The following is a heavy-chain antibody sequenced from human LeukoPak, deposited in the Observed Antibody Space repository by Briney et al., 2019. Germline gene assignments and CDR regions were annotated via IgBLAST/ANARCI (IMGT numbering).Heavy chain of an antibody. Sequence: GGSLRLSCAASGFTFSSFEMKWVRQAPGKGLEWVSYISSGGSTIYYADSVKGRFTISRDNAKNSLYLQMNSLRAEDTAVYYCARDASRMIVVVAFDYWGQGTLVTVSS. CDR3: ARDASRMIVVVAFDY. V-gene: IGHV3-48*03. D-gene: IGHD3-22*01. J-gene: IGHJ4*02. CDR1: GFTFSSFE. CDR2: ISSGGSTI.